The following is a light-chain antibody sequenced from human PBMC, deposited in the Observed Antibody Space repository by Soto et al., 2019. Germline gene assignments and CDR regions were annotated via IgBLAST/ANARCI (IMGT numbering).Light chain of an antibody. V-gene: IGLV1-44*01. CDR3: AAWDDSLNGPV. CDR2: SNN. CDR1: SSNIGSNT. J-gene: IGLJ2*01. Sequence: QAVVTQPPSASGTPGQRITISCSGRSSNIGSNTVNWYQQLPGTAPKLLMFSNNQRPSGVPDRFSGSKSGTSASLAISGLQSEDEADYYCAAWDDSLNGPVFGGGTKVTVL.